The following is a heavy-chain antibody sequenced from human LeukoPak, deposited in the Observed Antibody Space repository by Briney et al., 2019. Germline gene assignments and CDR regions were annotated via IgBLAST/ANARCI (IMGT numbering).Heavy chain of an antibody. V-gene: IGHV3-7*01. CDR1: GFTFSNYW. J-gene: IGHJ4*02. Sequence: GGSLRLSCAASGFTFSNYWMSWVRQAPGKWLEWVANIKPDGSEKYYVDSVKGRLTISRDNAKNSLYLQINSLRADDTAVYYCVRDRFGYSDYWGQGTLVTVSS. CDR2: IKPDGSEK. D-gene: IGHD3-22*01. CDR3: VRDRFGYSDY.